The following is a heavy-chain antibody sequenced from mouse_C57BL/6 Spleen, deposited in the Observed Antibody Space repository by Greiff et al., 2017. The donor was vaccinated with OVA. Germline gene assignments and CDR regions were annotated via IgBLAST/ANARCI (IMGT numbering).Heavy chain of an antibody. CDR3: ASLSAQAASIGYAMDY. D-gene: IGHD3-2*02. CDR1: GYSITSGYY. J-gene: IGHJ4*01. CDR2: ISYDGSN. V-gene: IGHV3-6*01. Sequence: ESGPGLVKPSQSLSLTCSVTGYSITSGYYWNWIRQFPGNKLEWMGYISYDGSNNYNPSLKNRISITRDTSKNQFFLKLNSVTTEDTATYYCASLSAQAASIGYAMDYWGQGTSVTVSS.